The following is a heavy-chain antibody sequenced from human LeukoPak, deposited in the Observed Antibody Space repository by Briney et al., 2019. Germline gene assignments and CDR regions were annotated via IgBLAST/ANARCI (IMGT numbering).Heavy chain of an antibody. V-gene: IGHV3-30-3*01. CDR1: GFTFGHFA. J-gene: IGHJ4*02. D-gene: IGHD2/OR15-2a*01. CDR3: ARSWGNYYLFDL. Sequence: GGSLRLSGTASGFTFGHFAMHWVRQAPGKGLDWLAVISYDGTNDYHADSVRGRFTISRDNSKNTVYLQLNSLRGDDTAVFYCARSWGNYYLFDLWGQGTLVTVSS. CDR2: ISYDGTND.